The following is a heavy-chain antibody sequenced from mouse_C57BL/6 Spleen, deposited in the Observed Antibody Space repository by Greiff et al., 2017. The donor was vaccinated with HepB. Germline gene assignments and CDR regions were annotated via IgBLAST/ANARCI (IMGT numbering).Heavy chain of an antibody. D-gene: IGHD2-3*01. CDR3: ARGIYDGARVFAY. J-gene: IGHJ3*01. CDR1: GFTFSSYA. CDR2: ISDGGSYT. V-gene: IGHV5-4*03. Sequence: EVKLMESGGGLVKPGGSLKLSCAASGFTFSSYAMSWVRQTPEKRLEWVATISDGGSYTYYPDNVKGRFTISRDNAKNNLYLQMSHLKSEDTAMYYCARGIYDGARVFAYWGQGTLVTVSA.